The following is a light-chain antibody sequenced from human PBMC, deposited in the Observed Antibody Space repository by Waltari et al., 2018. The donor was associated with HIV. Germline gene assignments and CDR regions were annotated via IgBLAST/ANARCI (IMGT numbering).Light chain of an antibody. CDR1: QAISTY. CDR3: QQSYGSPFN. CDR2: SAY. Sequence: DIQMTQSPSSLSASLGDSDVITCRASQAISTYLNWYQQKPGKAPVLLVYSAYTLQPGAPSRFRGAGSGRDFSLSISGLQTEDFASYFCQQSYGSPFNFGPGT. V-gene: IGKV1-39*01. J-gene: IGKJ3*01.